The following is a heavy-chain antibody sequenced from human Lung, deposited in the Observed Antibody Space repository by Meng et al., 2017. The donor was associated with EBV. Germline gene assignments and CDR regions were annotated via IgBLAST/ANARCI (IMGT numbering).Heavy chain of an antibody. D-gene: IGHD3-22*01. CDR2: INTNTGNP. V-gene: IGHV7-4-1*02. CDR3: ARGDYYDSSGLDY. CDR1: GYTFASFG. J-gene: IGHJ4*02. Sequence: VQLVQSGAEVQKPGASVHVSCQASGYTFASFGVNWVRQAHGQGLEWMGWINTNTGNPTYAQGFTGRFVFSLDTSVSTAYLQISSLKAEDTAVYYCARGDYYDSSGLDYWGQGTLVTVSS.